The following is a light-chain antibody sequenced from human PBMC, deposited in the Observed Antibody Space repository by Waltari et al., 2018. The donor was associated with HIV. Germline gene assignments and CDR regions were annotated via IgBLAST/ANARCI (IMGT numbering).Light chain of an antibody. J-gene: IGKJ1*01. Sequence: DIQLTQSPSSLSAFVGDRVTITCRASQSINNFLTWYQQKPGKAPQVLIYVTSNLQSGVPSRFSGSRSGTDFTLTISSLQPEDSATYYCLQNYSTTWTFGQGTKVEIK. CDR1: QSINNF. V-gene: IGKV1-39*01. CDR3: LQNYSTTWT. CDR2: VTS.